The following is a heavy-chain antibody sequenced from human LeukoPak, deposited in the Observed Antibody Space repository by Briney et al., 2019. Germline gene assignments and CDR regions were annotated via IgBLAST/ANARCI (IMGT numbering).Heavy chain of an antibody. J-gene: IGHJ5*02. Sequence: GGSPRLSCAASGFTFSSYWMSWVRQAPGKGLEWVANIKQDGSEKYYVDSVKGRFTISRDNAENSLYLQMNSLRAEDTAVYYCAREYCSSTSCFPNWFDPWGQGTLVTVSS. CDR2: IKQDGSEK. D-gene: IGHD2-2*01. V-gene: IGHV3-7*01. CDR1: GFTFSSYW. CDR3: AREYCSSTSCFPNWFDP.